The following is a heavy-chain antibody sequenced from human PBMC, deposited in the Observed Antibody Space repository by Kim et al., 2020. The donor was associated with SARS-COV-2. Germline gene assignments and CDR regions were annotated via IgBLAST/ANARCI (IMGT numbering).Heavy chain of an antibody. CDR3: AREGPAVTSFDY. D-gene: IGHD2-2*01. J-gene: IGHJ4*02. V-gene: IGHV3-21*01. CDR1: GFTFSSYS. Sequence: GGSLRLSCAASGFTFSSYSMDWVRQAPGKGLEWVSSISSTNTYIYYAESVKGRFTISRDNAKNSLYLQMNSLRDEDTAVYYCAREGPAVTSFDYWGQGTLVTVSS. CDR2: ISSTNTYI.